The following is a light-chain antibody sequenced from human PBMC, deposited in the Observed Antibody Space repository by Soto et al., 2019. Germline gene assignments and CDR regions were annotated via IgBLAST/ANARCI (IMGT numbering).Light chain of an antibody. Sequence: QAVVTQEPSLTVSPGGTVTLTCGSSTGAVTSGHYPSWFQQKPGKAPRTLIYDTTNKPSWTPARFSGSLLGGKAALTLSGAQQEDEADYYCLPSYRGARVFGGGTKLTVL. CDR2: DTT. CDR3: LPSYRGARV. V-gene: IGLV7-46*01. CDR1: TGAVTSGHY. J-gene: IGLJ2*01.